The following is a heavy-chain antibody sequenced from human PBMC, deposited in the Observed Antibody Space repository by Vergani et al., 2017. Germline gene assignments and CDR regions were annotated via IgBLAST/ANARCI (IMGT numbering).Heavy chain of an antibody. Sequence: QVQLVQSGSEVRKPGASVKVSCQVSGYSLTELTIHWVRQAPGKGLEWMGGFDPEHGEVTFAHHIQGRVTMNEDRSTDTAYMELSSLRPEDTALYYCAIVTDYDDSSGYYFDFWGQGTLVTVSS. D-gene: IGHD3-22*01. CDR3: AIVTDYDDSSGYYFDF. CDR1: GYSLTELT. J-gene: IGHJ4*02. V-gene: IGHV1-24*01. CDR2: FDPEHGEV.